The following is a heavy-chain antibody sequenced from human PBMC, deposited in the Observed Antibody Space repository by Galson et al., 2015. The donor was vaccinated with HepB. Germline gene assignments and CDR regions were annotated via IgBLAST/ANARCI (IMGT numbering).Heavy chain of an antibody. CDR3: ARDVPILGGAFDI. V-gene: IGHV3-48*01. J-gene: IGHJ3*02. CDR1: GFPYSTSN. CDR2: IDSTSRAI. Sequence: SLRLSCAASGFPYSTSNMVWFRQAAGKGLEWLSYIDSTSRAIYYADSAKGRFTVSRDNGKNSLSLQMNSLRVGDTAVYYCARDVPILGGAFDIWGQGTIVSVSA. D-gene: IGHD2-21*01.